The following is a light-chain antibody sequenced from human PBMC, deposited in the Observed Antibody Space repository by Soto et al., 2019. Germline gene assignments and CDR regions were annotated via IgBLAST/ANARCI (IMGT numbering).Light chain of an antibody. CDR3: SSYARRNTLL. V-gene: IGLV2-8*01. CDR1: SSDVGNYNY. CDR2: EVS. J-gene: IGLJ3*02. Sequence: SALTQPPSASGSPGQSVTISCTGTSSDVGNYNYVSWYQQHPGKAPKLMIYEVSKRPSGVPDRFSGSKSGNTASLTVSGLQAEDEADYFCSSYARRNTLLFGGGTKLTVL.